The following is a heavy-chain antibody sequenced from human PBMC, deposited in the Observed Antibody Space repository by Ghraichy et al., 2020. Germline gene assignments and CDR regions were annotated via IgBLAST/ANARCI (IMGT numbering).Heavy chain of an antibody. Sequence: ASVKVSCKAAGDTFTSYDINLVRQATGQGLEWMGWMNPYSGNTGYAQKFQSRVTMTRNTSIRTAYMELCSLRSEDTAVYYCATGDAGKGYDYCGQGPLVTASS. CDR2: MNPYSGNT. V-gene: IGHV1-8*01. CDR3: ATGDAGKGYDY. D-gene: IGHD6-13*01. CDR1: GDTFTSYD. J-gene: IGHJ4*02.